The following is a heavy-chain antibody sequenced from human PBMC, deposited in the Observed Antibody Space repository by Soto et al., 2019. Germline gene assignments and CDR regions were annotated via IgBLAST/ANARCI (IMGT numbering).Heavy chain of an antibody. CDR3: AKDSDSGYDYLPPLIDY. J-gene: IGHJ4*02. Sequence: GGSLRLSCAASGFTFSSYAMSWVRQAPGKGLEWVSAISGSGGSTYYADSVKGRFTISRDNSKNTLYLQMNSLRAEDTAVYYCAKDSDSGYDYLPPLIDYWGQGTLVTVSS. V-gene: IGHV3-23*01. D-gene: IGHD5-12*01. CDR2: ISGSGGST. CDR1: GFTFSSYA.